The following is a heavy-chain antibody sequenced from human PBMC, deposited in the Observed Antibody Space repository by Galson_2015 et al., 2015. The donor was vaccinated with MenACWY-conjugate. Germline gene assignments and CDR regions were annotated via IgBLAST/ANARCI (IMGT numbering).Heavy chain of an antibody. CDR3: ARSEASTIDY. CDR2: TYYRSKWVN. D-gene: IGHD1-1*01. Sequence: CAISGDSVSSNSAAWNWIRQSPSRGLEGLGRTYYRSKWVNHYAVSVKSRITINPDTSKNQFSLQLNTVTPEDTAVYYCARSEASTIDYWGRGTQATVSS. V-gene: IGHV6-1*01. J-gene: IGHJ4*02. CDR1: GDSVSSNSAA.